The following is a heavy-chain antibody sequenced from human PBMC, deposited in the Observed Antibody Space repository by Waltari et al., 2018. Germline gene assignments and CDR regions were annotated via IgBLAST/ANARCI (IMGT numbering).Heavy chain of an antibody. CDR1: GFTFSSYW. J-gene: IGHJ4*02. CDR2: IKGGGICV. V-gene: IGHV3-74*01. CDR3: ARANPADFDY. Sequence: EVQLVESGGGLVQPGGSLRLSCAASGFTFSSYWIHWVRQAPGKGLVWGSRIKGGGICVNYAESVKGRFTISRDNAKNTVYLQMNSLRAEDTAVYYCARANPADFDYWGQGVLVTVSS.